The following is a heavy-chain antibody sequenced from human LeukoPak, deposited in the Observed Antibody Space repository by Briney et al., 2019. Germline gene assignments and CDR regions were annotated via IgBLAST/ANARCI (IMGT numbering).Heavy chain of an antibody. J-gene: IGHJ3*02. CDR3: ARVRDTAMVGFDDAFDI. CDR1: GGSISSYY. D-gene: IGHD5-18*01. V-gene: IGHV4-59*01. Sequence: SETLSLTCTVSGGSISSYYWSWIRQPPGKGLEWIGYIYYSGSTNYNPSLKSRVTISVDTSKNQFSLKLSSVTAADTAVYYCARVRDTAMVGFDDAFDIWGQGTMVTASS. CDR2: IYYSGST.